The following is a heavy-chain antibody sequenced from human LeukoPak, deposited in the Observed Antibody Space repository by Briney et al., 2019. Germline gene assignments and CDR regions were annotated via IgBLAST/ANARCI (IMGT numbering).Heavy chain of an antibody. CDR3: ARVDWWFDIMTGWPAITNNGMDV. CDR1: GGSFSGYY. Sequence: SETLSLTCAVYGGSFSGYYWSWIRQPPGKGLEWIGEINHSGSTNYNPSLKSRVTISVDTSKNQFSLKLSSVTAADTAVYYCARVDWWFDIMTGWPAITNNGMDVWGQGTTVIVSS. CDR2: INHSGST. J-gene: IGHJ6*02. V-gene: IGHV4-34*01. D-gene: IGHD3-9*01.